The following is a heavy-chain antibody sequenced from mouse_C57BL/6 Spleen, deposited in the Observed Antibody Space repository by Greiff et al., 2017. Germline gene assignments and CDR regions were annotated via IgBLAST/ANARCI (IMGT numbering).Heavy chain of an antibody. Sequence: EVQLQQSVAELVRPGASVKLSCTASGFNIKNSYMHWVKQRPEQGLEWIGRIDPAHGNTKYAPKFQGNATLTADTSSNTAYLQLSSLTSEDTAIFYGSRGSSYGVWGTGTTVTVSS. CDR1: GFNIKNSY. CDR2: IDPAHGNT. V-gene: IGHV14-3*01. J-gene: IGHJ1*03. CDR3: SRGSSYGV. D-gene: IGHD1-1*01.